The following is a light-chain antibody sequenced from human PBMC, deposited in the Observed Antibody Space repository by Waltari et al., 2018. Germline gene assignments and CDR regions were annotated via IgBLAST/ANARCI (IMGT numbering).Light chain of an antibody. Sequence: EIVMTQSPESLAVSLRERATINCKSSQSGLKSSTNKNYLAWYQDRPGQPPKLLFYWSSTRESGVPDRFSTSGSGTDFTLTISSLQAEDVAVYYCQQYYNAPVTFGGGTKMEIK. CDR1: QSGLKSSTNKNY. J-gene: IGKJ4*01. CDR2: WSS. V-gene: IGKV4-1*01. CDR3: QQYYNAPVT.